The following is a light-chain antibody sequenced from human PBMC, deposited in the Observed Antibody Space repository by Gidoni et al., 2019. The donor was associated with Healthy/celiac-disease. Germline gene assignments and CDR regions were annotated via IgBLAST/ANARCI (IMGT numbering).Light chain of an antibody. CDR1: QSVSSSY. J-gene: IGKJ1*01. CDR3: QQYGSSPLCT. V-gene: IGKV3-20*01. CDR2: GAS. Sequence: EIVLTQSPGTLSLSPGERATLPCRASQSVSSSYLAWYQQKPGQAPRLLIYGASSRATGIPDRFSGSGSGTDFTLTISRLEPEEFAVYYCQQYGSSPLCTFGQXTKVEIK.